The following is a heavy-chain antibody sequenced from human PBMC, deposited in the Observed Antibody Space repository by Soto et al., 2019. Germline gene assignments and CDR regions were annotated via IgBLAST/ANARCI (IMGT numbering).Heavy chain of an antibody. D-gene: IGHD6-19*01. CDR1: GXTFSNAC. Sequence: GSLRLSCAASGXTFSNACMSWVRQAPGKGLEWVGRIKSKTDGGTTDYAAPVKGIFTISRDDSKNTLYLQMNSLKTEDKAVYYCTPRYSSGWGLYYWGQGTLGTVS. V-gene: IGHV3-15*01. CDR3: TPRYSSGWGLYY. J-gene: IGHJ4*02. CDR2: IKSKTDGGTT.